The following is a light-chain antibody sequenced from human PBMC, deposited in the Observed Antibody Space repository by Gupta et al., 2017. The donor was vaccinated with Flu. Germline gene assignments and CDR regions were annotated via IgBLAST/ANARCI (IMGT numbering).Light chain of an antibody. CDR3: QTWATDTQV. V-gene: IGLV4-69*01. CDR1: HSGYA. CDR2: VDSYGSL. J-gene: IGLJ3*02. Sequence: HSGYAIAWHQQQPERGPRFLMKVDSYGSLTKGDGIPDRFSGSSSGSERFLTISSVQSDDEADYYCQTWATDTQVFGGGTKLTVL.